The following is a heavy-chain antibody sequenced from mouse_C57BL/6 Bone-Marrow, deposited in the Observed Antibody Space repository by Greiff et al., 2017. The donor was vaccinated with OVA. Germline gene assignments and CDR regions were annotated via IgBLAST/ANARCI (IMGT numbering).Heavy chain of an antibody. CDR2: IHPNSGST. CDR3: APHYYGRGSF. V-gene: IGHV1-64*01. CDR1: GYTFSSYW. J-gene: IGHJ3*01. Sequence: QVHVKQPGAELVKPGASVKLSCKASGYTFSSYWMHWVKQRPGQGLEWIGVIHPNSGSTNYNEKFKSKATLTVDKSSSAAYMQLSSLTSEDSAGYCCAPHYYGRGSFWGQGTRVTVSA. D-gene: IGHD1-1*01.